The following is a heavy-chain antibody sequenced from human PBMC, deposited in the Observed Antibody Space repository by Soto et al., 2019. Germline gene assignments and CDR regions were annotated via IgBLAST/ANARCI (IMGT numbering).Heavy chain of an antibody. V-gene: IGHV4-59*01. J-gene: IGHJ6*02. CDR2: IYNSGST. CDR3: ARARITMVREVIKYNMDV. D-gene: IGHD3-10*01. Sequence: PSETLSLTCTVSGGSISTYYWSWIRRPPGKGLEWIGYIYNSGSTHSNPSLQSRVTISVDTSKNQFSLKLISVTAADTAIYYCARARITMVREVIKYNMDVGGQGTTVTVSS. CDR1: GGSISTYY.